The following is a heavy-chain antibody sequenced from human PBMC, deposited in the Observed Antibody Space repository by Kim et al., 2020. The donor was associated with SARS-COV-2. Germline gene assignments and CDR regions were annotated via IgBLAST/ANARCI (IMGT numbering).Heavy chain of an antibody. D-gene: IGHD6-13*01. CDR2: IWYDGSNK. J-gene: IGHJ3*02. V-gene: IGHV3-33*01. CDR3: AREGDSSSWYGNAFDI. Sequence: GSLRLSCAASGFTFSSYGMHWVRQAPGKGLEWVAVIWYDGSNKYYADSVKGRFTISRDNSKNTLYLQMNSLRAEDTAVYYCAREGDSSSWYGNAFDIWGQGTMVTVSS. CDR1: GFTFSSYG.